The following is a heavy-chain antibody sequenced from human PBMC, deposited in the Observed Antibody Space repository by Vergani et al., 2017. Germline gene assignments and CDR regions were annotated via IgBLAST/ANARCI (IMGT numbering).Heavy chain of an antibody. J-gene: IGHJ4*02. CDR2: NNPNSGGT. CDR3: ARDPKGGSRTMVRGALNDY. V-gene: IGHV1-2*02. CDR1: GYTFTGYY. Sequence: QVQLVQSGAEVKKPGASVKVSCKASGYTFTGYYMHWVRQAPGQGLEWMGWNNPNSGGTNYAQKFQGRVTMTRDTSLSTAYMELSRLRSDDTAVYYCARDPKGGSRTMVRGALNDYWGQGTLVTVSS. D-gene: IGHD3-10*01.